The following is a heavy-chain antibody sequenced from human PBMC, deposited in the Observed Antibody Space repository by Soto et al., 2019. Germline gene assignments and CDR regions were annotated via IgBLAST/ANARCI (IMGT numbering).Heavy chain of an antibody. Sequence: QVQLQQWGAGLLKPSETLSLTCAVYGGSFSGYYWSWIRQPPGKGLEWIGEINHSGSTNYNTSLKSRVTISVDTSKNQFSLKLSSVTASDTAVYYCARRKVVPAAMEWVFDYWGQGTLVTVSS. CDR3: ARRKVVPAAMEWVFDY. CDR1: GGSFSGYY. CDR2: INHSGST. D-gene: IGHD2-2*01. J-gene: IGHJ4*02. V-gene: IGHV4-34*01.